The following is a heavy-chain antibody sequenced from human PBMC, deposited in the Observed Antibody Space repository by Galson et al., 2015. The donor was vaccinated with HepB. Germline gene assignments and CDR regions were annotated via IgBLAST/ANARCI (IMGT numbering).Heavy chain of an antibody. CDR2: IDTNTGNP. Sequence: SVKVSCKASGYTFTTFAINWVRQAPGQGLEWMGWIDTNTGNPAYAQGFTGRFVFSLDTSVTTAYLQISSLKAEDTAVYYCAREVGTSCPRGGDCDSTATFFDYWGQGTLVTVSS. CDR3: AREVGTSCPRGGDCDSTATFFDY. D-gene: IGHD2-21*02. V-gene: IGHV7-4-1*02. CDR1: GYTFTTFA. J-gene: IGHJ4*02.